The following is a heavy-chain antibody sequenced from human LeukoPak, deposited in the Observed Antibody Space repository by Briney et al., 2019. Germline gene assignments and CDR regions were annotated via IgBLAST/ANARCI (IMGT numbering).Heavy chain of an antibody. CDR1: GAFSSRYY. Sequence: SETLSLTCSVSGAFSSRYYWSWVRQPLGKGLEWLGYIFYSGHSNYNPSLTSRISMSVDTSKAQFSLELTSVTAADTAVYYCASLYSYDSSGYETDYWGQGTLVTVSS. V-gene: IGHV4-59*08. CDR2: IFYSGHS. CDR3: ASLYSYDSSGYETDY. D-gene: IGHD3-22*01. J-gene: IGHJ4*02.